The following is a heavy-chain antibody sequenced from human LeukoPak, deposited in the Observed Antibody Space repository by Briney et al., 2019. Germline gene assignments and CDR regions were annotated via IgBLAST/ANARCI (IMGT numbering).Heavy chain of an antibody. D-gene: IGHD5-18*01. J-gene: IGHJ4*02. CDR1: GYTFTSYG. V-gene: IGHV1-69*13. Sequence: ASVKVSCTASGYTFTSYGISWVRQAPGQGLEWMGGIIPIFGTANYAQKFQGRVTITADESTSTAYMELSSLRSEDTAVYYCARDRGYSYGPYYFDYWGQGTLVTVSS. CDR3: ARDRGYSYGPYYFDY. CDR2: IIPIFGTA.